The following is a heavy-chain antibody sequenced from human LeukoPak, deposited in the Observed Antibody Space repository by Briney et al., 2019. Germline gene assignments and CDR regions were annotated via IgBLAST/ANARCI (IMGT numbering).Heavy chain of an antibody. Sequence: PSETLSLTCAVSGVSISSGYWWSWVRQPAGKGLEWIGRNYTSGSTNYNPSLKSRVTMSVDTSKNQFSLKLSSVTAADTAVYYCARAEIGYCSSTSCYPGAFDIWGQGTMVTVSS. J-gene: IGHJ3*02. D-gene: IGHD2-2*01. CDR2: NYTSGST. CDR1: GVSISSGYW. CDR3: ARAEIGYCSSTSCYPGAFDI. V-gene: IGHV4-4*07.